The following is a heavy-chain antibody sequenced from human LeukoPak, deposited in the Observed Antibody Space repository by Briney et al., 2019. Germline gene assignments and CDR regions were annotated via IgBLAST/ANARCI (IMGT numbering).Heavy chain of an antibody. V-gene: IGHV4-59*01. Sequence: PSETLSLTCTVSGGSISSYYWSWIRQPPGKGLEWIGYIYYSGSTNYNPSLKSRVTISVDTSKNQFSLKLSSVTAADTAVYYCARRGDYDILTGYDYWGQGTLVTVSS. CDR2: IYYSGST. D-gene: IGHD3-9*01. CDR3: ARRGDYDILTGYDY. CDR1: GGSISSYY. J-gene: IGHJ4*02.